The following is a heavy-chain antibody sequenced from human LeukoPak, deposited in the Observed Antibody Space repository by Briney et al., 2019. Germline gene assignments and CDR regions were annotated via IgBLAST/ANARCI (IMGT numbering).Heavy chain of an antibody. J-gene: IGHJ4*02. CDR3: ARGSLRWLRFDY. Sequence: SVKVSCKASGGTFSSYAISWVRQAPGQGLEWMGGIIPIFGTVNYAQKFQGRVTITADESTSTAYMELSSLRSEDTAVYYCARGSLRWLRFDYWGQGTLVTVSS. CDR2: IIPIFGTV. V-gene: IGHV1-69*13. D-gene: IGHD5-12*01. CDR1: GGTFSSYA.